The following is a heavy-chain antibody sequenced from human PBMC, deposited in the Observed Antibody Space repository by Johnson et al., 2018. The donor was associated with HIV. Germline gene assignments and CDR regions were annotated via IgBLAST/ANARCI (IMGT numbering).Heavy chain of an antibody. J-gene: IGHJ3*01. CDR3: ARDGESQQLPLGDAFDV. Sequence: QVQLVESGGGLVKPGGSLRLSCAASGFTFSSYAMHWVRQAPGKGLEWVAVISYDGSNKYYADSVRGRFTISRDNSKNTLYLQMNSLRVDDTALYYCARDGESQQLPLGDAFDVWGRGTLVTVSP. CDR2: ISYDGSNK. V-gene: IGHV3-30*14. CDR1: GFTFSSYA. D-gene: IGHD6-13*01.